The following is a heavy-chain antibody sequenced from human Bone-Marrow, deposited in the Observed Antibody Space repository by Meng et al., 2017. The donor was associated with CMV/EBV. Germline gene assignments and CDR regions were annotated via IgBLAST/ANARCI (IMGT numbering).Heavy chain of an antibody. Sequence: GSLRLSCAVYGGSFNVYYWTWIRQSPGKGLEWIGEINHSGSTNYNPSLKSRVTISVDTSKNQFSLKLSSVTAADTAVYYCARGRGCSSTSCSVGTSEFDYWGQGTLVTVSS. CDR1: GGSFNVYY. V-gene: IGHV4-34*01. J-gene: IGHJ4*02. CDR2: INHSGST. D-gene: IGHD2-2*01. CDR3: ARGRGCSSTSCSVGTSEFDY.